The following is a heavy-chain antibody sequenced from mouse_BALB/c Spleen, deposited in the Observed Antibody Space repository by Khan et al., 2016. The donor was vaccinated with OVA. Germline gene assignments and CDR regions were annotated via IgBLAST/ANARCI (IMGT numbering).Heavy chain of an antibody. D-gene: IGHD2-2*01. Sequence: QVQLKESGPGLVAPSQSLSITCTVSGSSSTSYGVSWARQTPGKGLEWRGVIWSDGNTNYHSSLQSRLTITKDNSKSQVLLKLNSLQTDDTATYYCAIIFYGYDWFAYWGQGSLVTVSA. CDR3: AIIFYGYDWFAY. CDR2: IWSDGNT. V-gene: IGHV2-3*01. CDR1: GSSSTSYG. J-gene: IGHJ3*01.